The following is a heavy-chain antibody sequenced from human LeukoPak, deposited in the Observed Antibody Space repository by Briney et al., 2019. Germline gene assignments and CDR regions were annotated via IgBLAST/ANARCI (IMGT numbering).Heavy chain of an antibody. Sequence: GGSLRLSCAAFGFTFSSYAMSWVRQAPGKGLEWVSAISGSDGSTYYADSVKGRFTISRDNSKNTLDLQMNSLRAEDTAVYYCAKDDILTGSLAFDIWGQGTMVTVSS. D-gene: IGHD3-9*01. J-gene: IGHJ3*02. V-gene: IGHV3-23*01. CDR3: AKDDILTGSLAFDI. CDR1: GFTFSSYA. CDR2: ISGSDGST.